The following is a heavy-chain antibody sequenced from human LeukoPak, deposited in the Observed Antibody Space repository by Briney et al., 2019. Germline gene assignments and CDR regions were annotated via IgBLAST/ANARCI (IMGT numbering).Heavy chain of an antibody. J-gene: IGHJ4*02. D-gene: IGHD3-3*01. Sequence: GGSLRLSCAASGFIFTNYFMSWVRQAPGKGLEWVASIKHDGSEKYYVDSVRGRFTISRDNTKNSLYLQMSSLRAGDTAVYYCATDRGWRTSGYYLYYFEYWGQGTLVTFSS. CDR3: ATDRGWRTSGYYLYYFEY. V-gene: IGHV3-7*01. CDR1: GFIFTNYF. CDR2: IKHDGSEK.